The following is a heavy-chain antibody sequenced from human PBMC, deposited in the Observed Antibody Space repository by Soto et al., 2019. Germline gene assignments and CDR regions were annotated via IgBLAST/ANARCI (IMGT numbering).Heavy chain of an antibody. V-gene: IGHV1-69*01. CDR1: GCTFSSYV. Sequence: SSVKVSCKASGCTFSSYVISWLRQAPGQGLEWMGGIIPIFGTANYAQKFQGRVTITADESTSTAYMELSSLRSEDTAVYYCARVASDSSGYPTPNWFDPWGQGTLVTVSS. CDR3: ARVASDSSGYPTPNWFDP. J-gene: IGHJ5*02. CDR2: IIPIFGTA. D-gene: IGHD3-22*01.